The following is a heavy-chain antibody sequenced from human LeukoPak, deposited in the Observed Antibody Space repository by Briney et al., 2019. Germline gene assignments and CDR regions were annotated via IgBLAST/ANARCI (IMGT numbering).Heavy chain of an antibody. D-gene: IGHD3-22*01. CDR1: GYTFTSYY. CDR2: INPNSGDT. V-gene: IGHV1-2*02. J-gene: IGHJ4*02. CDR3: ARTYDSSGYPTDY. Sequence: GASVKVSCKASGYTFTSYYIHWVRQAPGQGLEWMGWINPNSGDTNYAQKFQGRVTMTRDTSISTAYMELSRLRSDDPAMYYCARTYDSSGYPTDYWGQGTLVTVSS.